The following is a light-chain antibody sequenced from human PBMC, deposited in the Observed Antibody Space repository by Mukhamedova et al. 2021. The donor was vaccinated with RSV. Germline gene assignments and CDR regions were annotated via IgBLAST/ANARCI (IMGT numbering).Light chain of an antibody. J-gene: IGLJ1*01. V-gene: IGLV2-8*01. CDR1: SSDVGGYDY. Sequence: VTISCTGTSSDVGGYDYVSWFQQHPGKAPKVMIYEVNKRPSGVPDRFSGSKSGNTASLTVSGLQAEDEADYYCSSYAGSNNYVF. CDR3: SSYAGSNNYV. CDR2: EVN.